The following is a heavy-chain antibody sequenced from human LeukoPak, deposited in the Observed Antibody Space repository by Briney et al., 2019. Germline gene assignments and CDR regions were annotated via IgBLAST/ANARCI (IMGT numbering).Heavy chain of an antibody. Sequence: PGGSLRLSCAASGFTFSGFAMSWVRQAPGTGLEWVSAISGGGSINYADSEKGRFTISRDDSKNTLYLQMNSLKTEDTAVYYCTTDPRNNRIDYWGQGTLVTVSS. J-gene: IGHJ4*02. CDR1: GFTFSGFA. CDR3: TTDPRNNRIDY. CDR2: ISGGGSI. V-gene: IGHV3-23*01.